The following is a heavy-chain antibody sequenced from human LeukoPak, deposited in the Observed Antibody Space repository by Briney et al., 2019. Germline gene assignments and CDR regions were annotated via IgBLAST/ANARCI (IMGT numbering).Heavy chain of an antibody. J-gene: IGHJ4*02. CDR2: IIPILGIA. CDR1: GGTFSSYA. CDR3: AREPTGMAVAGPFDY. Sequence: GASVKVSCKASGGTFSSYAISWVRQAPGQGLEWMGRIIPILGIANYAQKFQGRVTITADKSTSTAYMELSSLRSEDTAVYYCAREPTGMAVAGPFDYWGQGTLVTVSS. V-gene: IGHV1-69*04. D-gene: IGHD6-19*01.